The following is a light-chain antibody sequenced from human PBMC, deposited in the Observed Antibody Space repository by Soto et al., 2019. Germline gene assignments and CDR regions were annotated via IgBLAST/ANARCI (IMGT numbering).Light chain of an antibody. J-gene: IGKJ1*01. CDR1: QYVGSR. CDR2: YMS. V-gene: IGKV3-11*01. Sequence: IVLTQSPATLSSSPGETATLSCRASQYVGSRLAWYQHKPGQAPRLLIYYMSKRATGIPARFSGSGSGTDFTLTISSLAPDDFAIYYCHQRQSWPRTFGQGTKVEIK. CDR3: HQRQSWPRT.